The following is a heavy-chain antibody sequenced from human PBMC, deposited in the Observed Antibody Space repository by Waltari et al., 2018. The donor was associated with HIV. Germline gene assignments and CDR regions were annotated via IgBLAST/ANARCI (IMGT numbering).Heavy chain of an antibody. V-gene: IGHV1-8*01. Sequence: QVQLVQSGAEVKKPGASVRVSCKASGYTFTSYDINWVRQAPGQGLEWVGWMNPNNGNTNYAQKFQGRVTMTGNISIDTAYMELSSLQSEDTALYYCARGEDVVMVVGPTLGTLEIWGRGTMVTVSS. CDR2: MNPNNGNT. J-gene: IGHJ3*02. CDR3: ARGEDVVMVVGPTLGTLEI. CDR1: GYTFTSYD. D-gene: IGHD2-15*01.